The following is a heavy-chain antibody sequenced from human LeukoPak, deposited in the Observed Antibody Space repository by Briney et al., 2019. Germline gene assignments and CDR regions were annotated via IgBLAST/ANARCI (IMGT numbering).Heavy chain of an antibody. J-gene: IGHJ5*02. CDR2: INTNTGNP. CDR1: GYAFIDYA. V-gene: IGHV7-4-1*02. Sequence: ASVKVSCKASGYAFIDYAINWVRQAPGQGLEWMGWINTNTGNPTYAQGFTGRFVFSLDTSVSTTYLQISSLKAEDTAVYYCARDPGDDFVVPGDPWGQGTLVTVSS. D-gene: IGHD2-2*01. CDR3: ARDPGDDFVVPGDP.